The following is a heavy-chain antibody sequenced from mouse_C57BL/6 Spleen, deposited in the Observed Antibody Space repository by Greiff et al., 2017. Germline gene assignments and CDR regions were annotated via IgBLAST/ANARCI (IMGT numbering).Heavy chain of an antibody. CDR2: IDPETGGT. J-gene: IGHJ2*01. CDR1: GYTFTDYE. Sequence: QVQLQQSGAELVRPGASVTLSCKASGYTFTDYEMHWVKQTPVHGLEWIGAIDPETGGTAYNQKFKGKAILTADKSSSTAYMELRSLTSEDSAVYCGTRRGSNYFDYWGQGTTLTVSS. V-gene: IGHV1-15*01. CDR3: TRRGSNYFDY. D-gene: IGHD5-1*01.